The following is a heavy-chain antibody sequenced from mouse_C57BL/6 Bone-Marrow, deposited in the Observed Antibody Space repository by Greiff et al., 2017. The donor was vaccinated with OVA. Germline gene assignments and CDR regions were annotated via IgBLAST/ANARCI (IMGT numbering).Heavy chain of an antibody. V-gene: IGHV1-52*01. D-gene: IGHD1-1*01. CDR1: GYTFTSYW. Sequence: QVQLQQPGAELVRPGSSVKLSCKASGYTFTSYWMHWVKQRPIQGLEWIGNIDPSDSETHYNQKFKDKATLTVDKSSSTAYMHLSSLTSEDSAVYYCARDYDGSSYYFDYWGQGTTLTVSS. CDR2: IDPSDSET. CDR3: ARDYDGSSYYFDY. J-gene: IGHJ2*01.